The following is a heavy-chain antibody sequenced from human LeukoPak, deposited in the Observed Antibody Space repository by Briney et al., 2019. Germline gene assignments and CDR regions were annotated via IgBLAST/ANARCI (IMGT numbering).Heavy chain of an antibody. Sequence: GGSLRLSCAASGFTFSSYAMSWVRQAPGKGLEWVSAISGSGGSTYYADSVKGRFTISRDNAKNSLYPQMNSLRAEDTAVYYCAKDRAYYGSGSYYNDYYYYGMDVWGQGTTVTVSS. V-gene: IGHV3-23*01. CDR1: GFTFSSYA. CDR3: AKDRAYYGSGSYYNDYYYYGMDV. J-gene: IGHJ6*02. CDR2: ISGSGGST. D-gene: IGHD3-10*01.